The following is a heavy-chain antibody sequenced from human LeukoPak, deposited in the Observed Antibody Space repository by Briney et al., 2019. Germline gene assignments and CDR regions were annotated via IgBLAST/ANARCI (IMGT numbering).Heavy chain of an antibody. CDR3: TITMVRGVHYMDV. Sequence: SGRSLRLSCTASGFTFGDYAMSWVRQAPGKGLEWVGFIRSKAYGGTTEYAASVKGRFTISRDDSKSIAYLQMNSLKTEDTAVYYCTITMVRGVHYMDVWGKGTTVTVSS. J-gene: IGHJ6*03. D-gene: IGHD3-10*01. V-gene: IGHV3-49*04. CDR2: IRSKAYGGTT. CDR1: GFTFGDYA.